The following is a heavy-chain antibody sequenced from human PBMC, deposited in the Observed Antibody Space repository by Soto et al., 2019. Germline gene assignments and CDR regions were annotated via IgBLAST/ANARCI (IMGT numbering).Heavy chain of an antibody. CDR2: ISYDGSNK. J-gene: IGHJ4*02. CDR1: GFTFSSYG. V-gene: IGHV3-30*18. Sequence: GGSLRLSCAASGFTFSSYGMHWVRQAPGKGLEWVAVISYDGSNKYYADSVKGRFTISRDNSKNTLYLQMNSLRAEDTAVYYCAKDGDYYDSSGYSYSKYYFDYWGQGTLVTVSS. D-gene: IGHD3-22*01. CDR3: AKDGDYYDSSGYSYSKYYFDY.